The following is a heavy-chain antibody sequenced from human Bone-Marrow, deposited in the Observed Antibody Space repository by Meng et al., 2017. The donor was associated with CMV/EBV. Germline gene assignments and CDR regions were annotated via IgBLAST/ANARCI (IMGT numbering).Heavy chain of an antibody. J-gene: IGHJ4*02. Sequence: ASVKVSCKASGYTFTSYYIHWVRQAPGQGLEWMGIINPSGGSTSYAQKFQGRVTMTRDTSTSTVYMELSSLRSEDTAVYYCARPQSTGTTLGFWGQGTLVTVSS. CDR3: ARPQSTGTTLGF. CDR2: INPSGGST. V-gene: IGHV1-46*01. CDR1: GYTFTSYY. D-gene: IGHD1-1*01.